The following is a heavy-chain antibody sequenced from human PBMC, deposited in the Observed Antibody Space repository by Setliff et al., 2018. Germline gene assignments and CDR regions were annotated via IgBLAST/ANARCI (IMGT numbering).Heavy chain of an antibody. CDR2: IDWDDDK. CDR3: ARMTSSGNFAFDI. CDR1: GFSLSTSGMC. J-gene: IGHJ3*02. V-gene: IGHV2-70*11. Sequence: SGPTLVNPTQTLTLTCTFSGFSLSTSGMCVSWIRQPPGKALEWLARIDWDDDKYYSTSLKTRLIISKDISKNQVVLRMTSMDPVDTATYYCARMTSSGNFAFDIWGQGTKVTVSS.